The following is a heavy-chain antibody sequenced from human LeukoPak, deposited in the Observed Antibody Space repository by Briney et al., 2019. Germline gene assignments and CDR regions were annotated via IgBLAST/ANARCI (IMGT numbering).Heavy chain of an antibody. CDR3: ARDRGYGDYGNYFDY. V-gene: IGHV4-39*07. CDR1: GGSISSYY. CDR2: IYYSGST. Sequence: SETLSLTCTVSGGSISSYYWGWIRQSPGKGLEWIGSIYYSGSTYYNPSLKSRVTISVDTSKNQFSLRLSSVTAADTAVYYCARDRGYGDYGNYFDYWGQGTLVTVSS. D-gene: IGHD4-17*01. J-gene: IGHJ4*02.